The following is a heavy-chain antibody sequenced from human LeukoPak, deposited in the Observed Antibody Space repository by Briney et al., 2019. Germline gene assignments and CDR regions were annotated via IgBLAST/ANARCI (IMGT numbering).Heavy chain of an antibody. CDR3: ARVRGYFDYYDSSGHRYFDY. D-gene: IGHD3-22*01. V-gene: IGHV3-21*01. CDR2: ISSSSSYI. CDR1: GFTFSSYS. J-gene: IGHJ4*02. Sequence: PGGSLRLSCAASGFTFSSYSMNWVRQAPGKGLGWVSSISSSSSYIYYADSVKGRFTISRDNAKNSLYLQMNSLRAEDTAVYYCARVRGYFDYYDSSGHRYFDYWGQGTLVTVSS.